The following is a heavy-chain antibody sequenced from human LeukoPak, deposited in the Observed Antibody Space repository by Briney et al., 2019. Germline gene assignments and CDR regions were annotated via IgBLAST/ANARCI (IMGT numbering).Heavy chain of an antibody. D-gene: IGHD2/OR15-2a*01. Sequence: PSETLSLTCTVSGYSISSGYYWGWIRQPPGKGLEWIGSIYHSGSTYYNPSLKSRVTISVDTSKNQFSLKLSSVTAADTAVYYCARGGNWEGYYFYYFDYWGQGTLVTVSS. CDR2: IYHSGST. CDR1: GYSISSGYY. CDR3: ARGGNWEGYYFYYFDY. J-gene: IGHJ4*02. V-gene: IGHV4-38-2*02.